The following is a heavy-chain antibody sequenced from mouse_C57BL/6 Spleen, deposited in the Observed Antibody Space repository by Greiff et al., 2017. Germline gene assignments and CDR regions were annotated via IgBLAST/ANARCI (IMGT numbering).Heavy chain of an antibody. J-gene: IGHJ3*01. Sequence: VQLQQSGAELVKPGASVKLSCKASGYPFTSYWMHWVKQRPGRGLEWLGRIDPNSGGTKYNEKFKRKATLTVDKPSSTAYMQLSSLTSEDSAVYYWAHEGGGAWFAYWGQGTLVTVSA. CDR1: GYPFTSYW. CDR2: IDPNSGGT. CDR3: AHEGGGAWFAY. V-gene: IGHV1-72*01.